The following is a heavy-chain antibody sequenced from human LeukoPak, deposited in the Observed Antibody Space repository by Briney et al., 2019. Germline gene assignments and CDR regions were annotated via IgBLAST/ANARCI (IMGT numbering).Heavy chain of an antibody. J-gene: IGHJ6*02. V-gene: IGHV3-48*03. D-gene: IGHD1-14*01. Sequence: GGSLRLSCAASGFTFSSYEMNWVRQAPGKGLEWVSYISGSGSTIYHADSVKGRFTISRDNAKNSLHLQMNSLRDEDTAVYYCARAAGVMDVWGQGTTVTVSS. CDR1: GFTFSSYE. CDR2: ISGSGSTI. CDR3: ARAAGVMDV.